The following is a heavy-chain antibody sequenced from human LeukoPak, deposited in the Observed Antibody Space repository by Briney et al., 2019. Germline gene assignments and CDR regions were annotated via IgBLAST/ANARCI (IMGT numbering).Heavy chain of an antibody. V-gene: IGHV1-8*01. Sequence: ASVEVSCKASGYTFTSYDINWVRQATGQGLEWMGWMNPNSGNTGYAQKFQGRVTMTRNTSISTAYMELSSLRSEDTAVYYCARDSGYCSSTSCRRDYWGQGTLVTVSS. CDR3: ARDSGYCSSTSCRRDY. D-gene: IGHD2-2*01. CDR2: MNPNSGNT. CDR1: GYTFTSYD. J-gene: IGHJ4*02.